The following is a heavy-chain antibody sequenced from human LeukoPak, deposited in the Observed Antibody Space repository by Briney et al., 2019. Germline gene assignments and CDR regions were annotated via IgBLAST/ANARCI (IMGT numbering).Heavy chain of an antibody. D-gene: IGHD2/OR15-2a*01. CDR3: AGHHPRNTVDF. J-gene: IGHJ4*02. CDR1: GGSISGGGYY. CDR2: IYYSGST. V-gene: IGHV4-31*03. Sequence: SQTLSLTCTVSGGSISGGGYYWSWIRQHPGKGLEWIGYIYYSGSTYYNPSLKSRVTISVDTSKNQFSLKLSSVTAADTAVYYCAGHHPRNTVDFWGQGTLVTVSS.